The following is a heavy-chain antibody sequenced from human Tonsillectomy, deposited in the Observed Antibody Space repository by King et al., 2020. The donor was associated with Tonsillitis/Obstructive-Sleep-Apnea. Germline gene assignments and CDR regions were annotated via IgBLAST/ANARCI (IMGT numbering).Heavy chain of an antibody. CDR1: GFTVSSNY. V-gene: IGHV3-53*01. CDR3: ARVGGDFWSGYYNDY. D-gene: IGHD3-3*01. Sequence: VQLVESGGGLIQPGGSLRLSCAASGFTVSSNYMSWVRQAPGKGLEWVSVIYSGGSTYYADPVKGRFTISRDNSKNTLYLQMNSLRAEDTAVYYCARVGGDFWSGYYNDYWGQGTLVTVSS. CDR2: IYSGGST. J-gene: IGHJ4*02.